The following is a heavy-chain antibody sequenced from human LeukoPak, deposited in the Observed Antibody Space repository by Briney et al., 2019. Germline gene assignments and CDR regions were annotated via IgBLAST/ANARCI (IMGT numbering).Heavy chain of an antibody. J-gene: IGHJ4*02. CDR3: ASKLLPAAEQGLAY. CDR2: ISSNGAST. D-gene: IGHD2-2*01. CDR1: GFTFSSFA. V-gene: IGHV3-64*01. Sequence: GGSLRLSCAASGFTFSSFAMHWVRQAPGKGLEYVSAISSNGASTYYVNSVKGRFTISRDTSKNTLHLQMHSLRVEDTAVYYCASKLLPAAEQGLAYWGQGTLVTVSS.